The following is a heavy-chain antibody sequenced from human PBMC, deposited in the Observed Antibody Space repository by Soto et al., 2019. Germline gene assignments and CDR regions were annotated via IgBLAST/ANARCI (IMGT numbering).Heavy chain of an antibody. CDR1: GYTFTSYG. CDR2: ISGDNDRT. Sequence: QVQLVQSGAEVEKPGASVKVSCKASGYTFTSYGISWVRQAPGQGLEWMGWISGDNDRTNYPQKLQGRVTMTTDTSTSTAYMELRSLRADDTAVYYCARDHNVVRDHWGQGTLVTVSS. V-gene: IGHV1-18*01. CDR3: ARDHNVVRDH. D-gene: IGHD1-1*01. J-gene: IGHJ4*02.